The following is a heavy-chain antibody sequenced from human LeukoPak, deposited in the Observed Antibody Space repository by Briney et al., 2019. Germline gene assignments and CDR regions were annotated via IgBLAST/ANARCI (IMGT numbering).Heavy chain of an antibody. CDR1: GFTFSDYY. CDR2: ISYDGSNK. Sequence: GGSLRLSCAASGFTFSDYYMSWIRQAPGKGLEWVAVISYDGSNKYYAGSVKGRFTISRDNSKSTLYLQMNSLRAEDTAVYYCARVRPGSNYVDFDYWGQGTLVTVSS. V-gene: IGHV3-30*03. CDR3: ARVRPGSNYVDFDY. J-gene: IGHJ4*02. D-gene: IGHD4-11*01.